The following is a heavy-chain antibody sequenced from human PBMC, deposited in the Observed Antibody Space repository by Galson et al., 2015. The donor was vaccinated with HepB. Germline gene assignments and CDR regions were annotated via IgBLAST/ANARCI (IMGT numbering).Heavy chain of an antibody. Sequence: SVKVSCKASGYTFTSYAMHWVRQAPGQRLEWMGWINAGNGNTKYSQKFQGRVTITRDTSASTAYMELSSLRSDDTAVYYCAKATDGDILTGYATNWFDPWGQGTLVTVSS. V-gene: IGHV1-3*01. CDR3: AKATDGDILTGYATNWFDP. D-gene: IGHD3-9*01. J-gene: IGHJ5*02. CDR1: GYTFTSYA. CDR2: INAGNGNT.